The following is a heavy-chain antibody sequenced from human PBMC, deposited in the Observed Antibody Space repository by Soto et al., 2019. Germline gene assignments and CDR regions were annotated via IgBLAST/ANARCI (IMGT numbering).Heavy chain of an antibody. CDR3: AKENVVVEPTPSGPYFDY. V-gene: IGHV3-30*18. CDR1: GFTFGGYG. D-gene: IGHD1-1*01. J-gene: IGHJ4*02. Sequence: GGSLRLSCAASGFTFGGYGMHWVRQAPGKGLEWVAVISYDGSTKYYADSVKGRFTTSRDNSKNTLFLQMDSLRAEDTALYYCAKENVVVEPTPSGPYFDYWGQGTLVTVSS. CDR2: ISYDGSTK.